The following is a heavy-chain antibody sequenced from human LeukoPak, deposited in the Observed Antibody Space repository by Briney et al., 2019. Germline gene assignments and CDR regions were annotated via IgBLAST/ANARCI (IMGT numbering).Heavy chain of an antibody. J-gene: IGHJ4*02. Sequence: GESLLISCQGSGSTFSSYWIGWGRQVPGKGVEWMGIIYPGDPDTRDSPSLQGQVPISVDTSIGTAYLQWSSLKASDTAIYYCARQNDFRLDYWGQGTLVTVSS. CDR2: IYPGDPDT. V-gene: IGHV5-51*01. D-gene: IGHD3-3*01. CDR3: ARQNDFRLDY. CDR1: GSTFSSYW.